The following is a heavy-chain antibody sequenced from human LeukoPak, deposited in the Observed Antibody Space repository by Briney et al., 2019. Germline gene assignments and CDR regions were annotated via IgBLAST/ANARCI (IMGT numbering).Heavy chain of an antibody. Sequence: PGGSLRLSCAASGAAFSKYGMKWVRQAAEAGLEYISGISRSGDITHYADSVKGRFTISRDNVKNTLYLQMNSLRAEDTALYYCATEGFYFWGPGTQVTVSS. V-gene: IGHV3-23*01. CDR3: ATEGFYF. J-gene: IGHJ4*02. CDR2: ISRSGDIT. CDR1: GAAFSKYG.